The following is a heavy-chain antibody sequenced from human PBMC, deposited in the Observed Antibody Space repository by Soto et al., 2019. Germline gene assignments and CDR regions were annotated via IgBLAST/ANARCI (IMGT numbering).Heavy chain of an antibody. J-gene: IGHJ4*02. V-gene: IGHV4-30-4*01. CDR1: GGSISSGGYY. D-gene: IGHD3-22*01. Sequence: PSETLSLTCTVSGGSISSGGYYWSWIRQHPGTGLEWIGHISYSGSTYYNTSLKSRVTISVDTSKNQFSLKLSSVTAADTAVYYCARGSYYYDSSGYYQYWGQGTLVTVSS. CDR3: ARGSYYYDSSGYYQY. CDR2: ISYSGST.